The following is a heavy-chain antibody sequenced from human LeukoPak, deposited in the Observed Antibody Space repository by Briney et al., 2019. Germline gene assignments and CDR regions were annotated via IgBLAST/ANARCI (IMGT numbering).Heavy chain of an antibody. D-gene: IGHD3-22*01. CDR2: ISWNSGSI. CDR1: GFTFDDYA. V-gene: IGHV3-9*01. J-gene: IGHJ4*02. CDR3: AKAPYYDSSGYYFDY. Sequence: GGSLRLSCAASGFTFDDYAMHWVRQAPGKGLEWVSGISWNSGSIGYADSVKGRFTISRDNAKNPLYLQMNSLRAEDTALYYCAKAPYYDSSGYYFDYWGQGTLVTVSS.